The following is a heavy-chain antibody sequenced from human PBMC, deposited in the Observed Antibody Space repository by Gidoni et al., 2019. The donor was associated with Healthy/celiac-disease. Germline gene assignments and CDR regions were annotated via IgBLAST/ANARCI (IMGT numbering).Heavy chain of an antibody. V-gene: IGHV2-26*01. CDR3: ARIPLPAGRYYYYMDV. Sequence: QVTLKESGPVLVKPTETLTLTCTVSGFSLSNARMGVSWIRQPPGKALEWLAHIFSNDEKSYSTSLKSRLTISKDTSKSQVVLTMTNMDPVDTATYYCARIPLPAGRYYYYMDVWGKGTTVTVSS. D-gene: IGHD6-13*01. CDR1: GFSLSNARMG. CDR2: IFSNDEK. J-gene: IGHJ6*03.